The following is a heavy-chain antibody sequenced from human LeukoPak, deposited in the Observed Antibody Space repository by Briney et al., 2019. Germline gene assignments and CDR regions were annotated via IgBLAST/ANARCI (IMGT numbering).Heavy chain of an antibody. CDR1: GYTFTSYD. V-gene: IGHV1-8*01. CDR2: MNPNSGNT. D-gene: IGHD6-13*01. CDR3: ARDGYSSSWYQVVHYYGMDV. J-gene: IGHJ6*02. Sequence: ASVKVSCKASGYTFTSYDINWVRQATGQGLEWMGWMNPNSGNTGYAQKFQGRVTMTRNTSISTAYMELSSLRSEDTAVYYCARDGYSSSWYQVVHYYGMDVWGQGTTVTVSS.